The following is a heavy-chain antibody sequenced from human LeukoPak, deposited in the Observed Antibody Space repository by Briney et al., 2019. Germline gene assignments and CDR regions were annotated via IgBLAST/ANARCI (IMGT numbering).Heavy chain of an antibody. CDR3: ARAADYVDPNQFDY. Sequence: EASVKVSCKASGYTFTGYYMHWVRQAPGQGLEWMGWINPNSGGTNYAQKFQGRVTMTRDTSISTAYMELSRLRSDDTAVYYCARAADYVDPNQFDYWGQGTLVTVSS. D-gene: IGHD4-17*01. V-gene: IGHV1-2*02. CDR1: GYTFTGYY. CDR2: INPNSGGT. J-gene: IGHJ4*02.